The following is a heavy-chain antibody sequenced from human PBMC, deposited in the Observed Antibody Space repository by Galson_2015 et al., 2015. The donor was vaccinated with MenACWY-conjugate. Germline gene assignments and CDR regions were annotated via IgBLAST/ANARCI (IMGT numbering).Heavy chain of an antibody. CDR3: ARAYHETISTAYWYFDL. CDR1: GFTFSSSW. D-gene: IGHD2-2*01. J-gene: IGHJ2*01. Sequence: SLRLSCAASGFTFSSSWMHWVRQAPGKGLVWVSRIKSDGSATTYADSVKGRFTISGDNAKNTLYLQMNSLRVEDTAVYYCARAYHETISTAYWYFDLWGRGTLVTVSS. CDR2: IKSDGSAT. V-gene: IGHV3-74*03.